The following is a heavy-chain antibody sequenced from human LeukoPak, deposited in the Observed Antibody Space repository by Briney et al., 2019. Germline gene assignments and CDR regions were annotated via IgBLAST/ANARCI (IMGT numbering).Heavy chain of an antibody. V-gene: IGHV3-30*04. Sequence: DPGGSLRLSCAASGFTFSNYAMHWVRQAPGKGLDWVAVVSFHGTDKFYADSVKGRFTISRDNAKNSLYLQMNSLRAEDTAVYYCAELGITMIGGVWGKGTTVTISS. CDR2: VSFHGTDK. CDR1: GFTFSNYA. CDR3: AELGITMIGGV. D-gene: IGHD3-10*02. J-gene: IGHJ6*04.